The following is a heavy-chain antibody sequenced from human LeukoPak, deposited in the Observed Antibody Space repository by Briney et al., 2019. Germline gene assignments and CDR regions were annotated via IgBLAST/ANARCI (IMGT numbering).Heavy chain of an antibody. V-gene: IGHV4-59*11. J-gene: IGHJ6*03. D-gene: IGHD3-3*01. CDR2: IYYSGST. CDR3: ARGYYDFWSGYYKSGFYMDV. CDR1: GGSISSHY. Sequence: SETLSLTCTVSGGSISSHYWSWIRQPPGKGLEWIGYIYYSGSTNYNPSLKSRVTIPVDTSKNQFSLKLSSVTAADTAVYYCARGYYDFWSGYYKSGFYMDVWGKGTTVTVSS.